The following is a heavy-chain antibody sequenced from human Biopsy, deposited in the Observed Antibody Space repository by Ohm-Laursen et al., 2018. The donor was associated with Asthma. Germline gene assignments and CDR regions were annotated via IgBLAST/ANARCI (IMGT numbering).Heavy chain of an antibody. J-gene: IGHJ4*02. Sequence: PRLSCAASGFAVSRDYMFWVRQAPGKGLEWVSVIYSGGTSHTADSVRGRFTISRDYSKNTLYLQMHSLRAEDTAVYYCARGDSSNWSHYYFDYWGQGTLVTVAS. CDR2: IYSGGTS. CDR1: GFAVSRDY. CDR3: ARGDSSNWSHYYFDY. D-gene: IGHD3-22*01. V-gene: IGHV3-53*01.